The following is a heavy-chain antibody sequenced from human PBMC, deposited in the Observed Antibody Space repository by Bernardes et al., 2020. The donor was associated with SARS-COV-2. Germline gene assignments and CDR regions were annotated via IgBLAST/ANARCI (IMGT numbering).Heavy chain of an antibody. CDR3: ARRGYSITTAPFDY. CDR1: GGSVSSSSYY. D-gene: IGHD2-2*01. V-gene: IGHV4-39*01. J-gene: IGHJ4*02. Sequence: SETLSLTRTVSGGSVSSSSYYWGWIRQPPGKGLEWLGSIYYIGTTFYNPALKSRVTISVHTSKNQFSLNLRSVTAADTGVYFCARRGYSITTAPFDYWGQGTLVTVSS. CDR2: IYYIGTT.